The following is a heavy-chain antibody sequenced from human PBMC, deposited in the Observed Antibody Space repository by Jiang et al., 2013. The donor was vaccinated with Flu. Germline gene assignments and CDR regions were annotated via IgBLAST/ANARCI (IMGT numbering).Heavy chain of an antibody. V-gene: IGHV5-51*03. J-gene: IGHJ5*02. CDR2: IYPGDSDT. Sequence: VQLVESGAEVKKPGEPLEISCKGSGYSFTIYWIGWVRQMPGKGLEWMGIIYPGDSDTRYSPSFQGQVTISADKSISTAYLQWSSLKASDTAMYYCARWGRWLVDHNWFDPWGQGTLVTVSS. D-gene: IGHD6-19*01. CDR3: ARWGRWLVDHNWFDP. CDR1: GYSFTIYW.